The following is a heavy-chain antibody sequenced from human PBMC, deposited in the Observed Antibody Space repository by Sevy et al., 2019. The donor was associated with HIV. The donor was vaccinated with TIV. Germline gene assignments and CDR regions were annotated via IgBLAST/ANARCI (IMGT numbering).Heavy chain of an antibody. CDR2: IYWDDDK. CDR3: AHSTYSSSREGTDYYGMDV. V-gene: IGHV2-5*02. Sequence: SGPTLVNPTQTLTLTCTFSGFSLSTSGVGVGWIRQPPGKALEWLALIYWDDDKRYSQSLKSRLTITKDTSKNQMVLTMTTMDPVDTATYYCAHSTYSSSREGTDYYGMDVWGQGTTVTVSS. J-gene: IGHJ6*02. D-gene: IGHD6-13*01. CDR1: GFSLSTSGVG.